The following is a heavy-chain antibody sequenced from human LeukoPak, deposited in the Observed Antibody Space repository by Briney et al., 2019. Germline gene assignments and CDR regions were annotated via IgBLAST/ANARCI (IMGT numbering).Heavy chain of an antibody. CDR2: IKPNSGGA. Sequence: ASVKVSYKASGYTFTSYYMHWVRQAPGQGLEWMGWIKPNSGGANYAQKFQGRVTMTRDTSISTAYMELSRLRSDDTAVYYCARAAVAGTFFDYWGQGTLVTVSS. D-gene: IGHD6-19*01. V-gene: IGHV1-2*02. J-gene: IGHJ4*02. CDR3: ARAAVAGTFFDY. CDR1: GYTFTSYY.